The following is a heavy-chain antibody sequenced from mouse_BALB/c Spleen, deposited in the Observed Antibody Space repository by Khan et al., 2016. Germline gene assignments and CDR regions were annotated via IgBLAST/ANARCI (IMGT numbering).Heavy chain of an antibody. J-gene: IGHJ2*01. V-gene: IGHV1-15*01. CDR2: IDPETGGT. D-gene: IGHD2-1*01. CDR1: GYTFSDYE. Sequence: QVQLKQSGAELVRPGASVTLSCKASGYTFSDYEMHWVKQTPVHGLEWIGAIDPETGGTAYNQKFKSQATLTAGRSSSTAYMALRSLTSEDSAVYYCTRKGIFYGNYDFDSWGQGTTLTVSS. CDR3: TRKGIFYGNYDFDS.